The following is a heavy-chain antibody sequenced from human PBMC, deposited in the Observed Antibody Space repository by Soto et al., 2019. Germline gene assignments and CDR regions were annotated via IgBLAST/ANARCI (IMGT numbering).Heavy chain of an antibody. CDR3: AKAWYYSDYYFDY. J-gene: IGHJ4*02. Sequence: QPGGSLRLSCAASGFTFSIYWMSWFRQAPGKGLEWVANIKQDGSEKYYVDSVKGRFTISRDNAKNSLYLQMNSLRAEDTAVYYCAKAWYYSDYYFDYWGQGALVTVSS. D-gene: IGHD4-17*01. V-gene: IGHV3-7*01. CDR1: GFTFSIYW. CDR2: IKQDGSEK.